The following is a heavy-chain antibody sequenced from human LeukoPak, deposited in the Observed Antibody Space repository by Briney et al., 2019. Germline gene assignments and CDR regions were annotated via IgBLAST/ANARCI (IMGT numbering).Heavy chain of an antibody. V-gene: IGHV1-8*01. D-gene: IGHD3-10*01. Sequence: GASVKVSCKASGYTFTSYDINWVRQATGQGLEWMGWMNPNSGNTGYAQKFQGRVTMTRNTSISTAYMELSRLRSDDTAVYYCARDLGVKAGNWFDPWGQGTLVTVSS. CDR3: ARDLGVKAGNWFDP. CDR2: MNPNSGNT. J-gene: IGHJ5*02. CDR1: GYTFTSYD.